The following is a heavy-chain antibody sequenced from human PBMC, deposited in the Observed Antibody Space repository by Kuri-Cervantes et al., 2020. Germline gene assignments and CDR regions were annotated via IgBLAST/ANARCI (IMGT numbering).Heavy chain of an antibody. J-gene: IGHJ4*02. CDR3: ARRSARGYCSGGSCYSPPRYFDY. CDR1: GGSFSSYY. V-gene: IGHV4-34*01. CDR2: INHSGST. D-gene: IGHD2-15*01. Sequence: SQTLSLTCAVYGGSFSSYYWSWIRQPPGKGLEWIGEINHSGSTNYNPSLKSRVTISVDTSKNQFSLKLSSVTAADTAVYYCARRSARGYCSGGSCYSPPRYFDYWGQGTLVTVSS.